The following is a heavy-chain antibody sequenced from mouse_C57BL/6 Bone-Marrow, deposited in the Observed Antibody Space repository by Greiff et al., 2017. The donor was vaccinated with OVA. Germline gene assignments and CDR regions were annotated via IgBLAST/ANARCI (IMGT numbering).Heavy chain of an antibody. J-gene: IGHJ3*01. CDR2: INPDSSTI. D-gene: IGHD2-2*01. CDR3: ASLYYGYDWFAY. CDR1: GIDFSRYW. V-gene: IGHV4-1*01. Sequence: EVKVEESGGGLVQPGGSLKLSCAASGIDFSRYWMSWVRRAPGKGLEWIGEINPDSSTINYAPSLKDKFIISRDNAKNTLYLQMSKVRSEDTALYYCASLYYGYDWFAYWGQGTLVTVSA.